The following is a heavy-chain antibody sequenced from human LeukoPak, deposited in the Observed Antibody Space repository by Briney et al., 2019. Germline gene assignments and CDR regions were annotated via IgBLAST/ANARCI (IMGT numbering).Heavy chain of an antibody. CDR2: ISYDGSNK. D-gene: IGHD3-16*01. Sequence: PGGSLRLSCAASGFTFSNYGMHWVRQAPGKGLEWVAVISYDGSNKYYADSVKGRFTISRDNSKNTLYLQMNSLRAEDTAVYYCAKDKGEYGGIDYWGQGTLVTVSS. CDR3: AKDKGEYGGIDY. CDR1: GFTFSNYG. V-gene: IGHV3-30*18. J-gene: IGHJ4*02.